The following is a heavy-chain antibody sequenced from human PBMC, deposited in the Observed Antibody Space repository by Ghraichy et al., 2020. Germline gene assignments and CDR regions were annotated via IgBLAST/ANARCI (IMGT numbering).Heavy chain of an antibody. Sequence: GGSLRLTCSVFEFPLSGYWMTWVRQAPGRGPQWVANINQDGSEKYFVDSVKGRFALSRDNAKNLLVLQMNSLTAEDTAVYYCARGSGSQYYYYGMDVWGQGTTVIVSS. CDR3: ARGSGSQYYYYGMDV. J-gene: IGHJ6*02. CDR2: INQDGSEK. CDR1: EFPLSGYW. V-gene: IGHV3-7*03. D-gene: IGHD6-25*01.